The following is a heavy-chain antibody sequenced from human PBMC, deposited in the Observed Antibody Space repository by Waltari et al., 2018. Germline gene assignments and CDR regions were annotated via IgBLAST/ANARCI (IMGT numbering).Heavy chain of an antibody. V-gene: IGHV3-23*03. J-gene: IGHJ4*02. CDR3: AKGGDTGTYGFFDF. Sequence: EVQLLEDGGGLAQTGGYLMLSGEASGFNFRSSDMTWVRQAPRKGLEWVSRIYSGGSTNYADSVKGRFTVSRDNSKNTLYLQMSNLRGEDTAVYYCAKGGDTGTYGFFDFWGQGTLVSVSS. D-gene: IGHD1-1*01. CDR1: GFNFRSSD. CDR2: IYSGGST.